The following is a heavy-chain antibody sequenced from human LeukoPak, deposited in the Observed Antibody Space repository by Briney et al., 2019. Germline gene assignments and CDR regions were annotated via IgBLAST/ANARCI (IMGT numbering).Heavy chain of an antibody. CDR2: ISGSGDNI. CDR3: ANPRYSGEAAFDI. D-gene: IGHD3-10*01. V-gene: IGHV3-23*01. CDR1: GFTISSYG. J-gene: IGHJ3*02. Sequence: GGSLRLSCAASGFTISSYGMSWVRQAPGKGLEWGSAISGSGDNIYYADSVKGRFTISRDNSKNTLYLQMNSLRAEDTAVYYCANPRYSGEAAFDIWGQGTMVTVSS.